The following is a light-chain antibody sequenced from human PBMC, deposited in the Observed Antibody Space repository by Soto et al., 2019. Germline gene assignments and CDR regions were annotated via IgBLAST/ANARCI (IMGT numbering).Light chain of an antibody. CDR3: QQRSNWPLVT. J-gene: IGKJ3*01. Sequence: EIVLTQSPATLSLSPGERATLSCRASQSVSSYLAWYQQKPGQPPRLLIYDASNRATGIPARFSGSGSGTDFTLTISSLEIEDFAVYYCQQRSNWPLVTFGPGTRVDVK. V-gene: IGKV3-11*01. CDR2: DAS. CDR1: QSVSSY.